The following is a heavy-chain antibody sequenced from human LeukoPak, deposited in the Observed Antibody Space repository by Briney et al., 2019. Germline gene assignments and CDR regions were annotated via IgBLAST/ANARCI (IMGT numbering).Heavy chain of an antibody. V-gene: IGHV4-34*01. D-gene: IGHD6-19*01. CDR2: INHSGST. CDR1: GGSFSGYY. CDR3: ARTFRNSGWGIDY. J-gene: IGHJ4*02. Sequence: SETLSLTCAVYGGSFSGYYWSWIRQPPRKGLEWIGEINHSGSTNYNPSLTSRVTILVDTSKNQFSLKLTSVTAADTAVYYCARTFRNSGWGIDYWGQGTQVTVSS.